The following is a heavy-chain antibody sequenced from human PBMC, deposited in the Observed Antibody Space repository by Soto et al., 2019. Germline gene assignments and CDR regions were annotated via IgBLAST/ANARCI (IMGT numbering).Heavy chain of an antibody. D-gene: IGHD2-2*01. Sequence: QVQLVQSGAEVKKPGASVKVSCKASGYTFTSYGISWVRQAPGQGLEGMGWISAYNGNTNCAQKIQGRVTMTTDTSTSTAYMELRSLRSDDTAVYYCARHCSSTSCYDPYFDYWGQGTLVTVSS. CDR1: GYTFTSYG. CDR3: ARHCSSTSCYDPYFDY. J-gene: IGHJ4*02. V-gene: IGHV1-18*01. CDR2: ISAYNGNT.